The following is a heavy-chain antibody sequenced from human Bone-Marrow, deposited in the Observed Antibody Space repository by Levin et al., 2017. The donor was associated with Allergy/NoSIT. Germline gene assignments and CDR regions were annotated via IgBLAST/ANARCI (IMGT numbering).Heavy chain of an antibody. V-gene: IGHV1-2*06. CDR1: GYTFTGYY. Sequence: ASVKVSCKASGYTFTGYYMHWVRQAPGEGLEWMGRINPNRGATDSAQKFQGRVTMTRDTSTSTAYLELNRLRSDDTAIYYCARSMAQFDSWGQGTLVTVSS. J-gene: IGHJ4*02. D-gene: IGHD5-24*01. CDR2: INPNRGAT. CDR3: ARSMAQFDS.